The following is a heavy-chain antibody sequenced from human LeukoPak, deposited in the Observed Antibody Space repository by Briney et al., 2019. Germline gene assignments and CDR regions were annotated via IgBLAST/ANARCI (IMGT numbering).Heavy chain of an antibody. CDR1: GGTFSSYA. J-gene: IGHJ4*02. CDR3: ARDHYDTLTGYYHGYFDY. CDR2: IIPIFGTA. V-gene: IGHV1-69*13. D-gene: IGHD3-9*01. Sequence: GASVKVSCKASGGTFSSYAISWVRQAPGQGLEWMGGIIPIFGTANYAQKFQGRVTITADESTSTAYMELSSLRSEDTAVYYCARDHYDTLTGYYHGYFDYWGQGTLVTVSS.